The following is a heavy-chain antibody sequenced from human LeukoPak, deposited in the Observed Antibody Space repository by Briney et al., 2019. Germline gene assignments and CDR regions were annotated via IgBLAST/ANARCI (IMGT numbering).Heavy chain of an antibody. CDR1: GYTFTGYY. CDR2: MNPSSGER. Sequence: ASVRVSCKASGYTFTGYYMHWVRQAPGQGLEWMGWMNPSSGERKYVQSFQGRVTLTRDTSITAAYMELSSLTSDDTAVYYCAISYGRVAGTDFDYWGQGTLVSVAS. J-gene: IGHJ4*02. D-gene: IGHD6-19*01. CDR3: AISYGRVAGTDFDY. V-gene: IGHV1-2*02.